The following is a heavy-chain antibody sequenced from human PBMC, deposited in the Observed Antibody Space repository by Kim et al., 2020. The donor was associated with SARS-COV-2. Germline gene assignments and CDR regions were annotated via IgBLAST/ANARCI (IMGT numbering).Heavy chain of an antibody. CDR3: ARHTSRGYSYGYPDY. V-gene: IGHV5-51*01. CDR1: GYTFTDSW. Sequence: GESLKISCQSSGYTFTDSWIGWVRQRPGKGLEWMGVIYPDDSDTRYGPSMQDQVTITDDRSTSTAYLQWSSLTASDTAIYYCARHTSRGYSYGYPDYWGPGTQVTVSS. J-gene: IGHJ4*02. CDR2: IYPDDSDT. D-gene: IGHD5-18*01.